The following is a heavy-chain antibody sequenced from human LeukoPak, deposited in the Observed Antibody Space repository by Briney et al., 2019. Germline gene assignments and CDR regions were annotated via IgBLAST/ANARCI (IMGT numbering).Heavy chain of an antibody. Sequence: GGSLRLSCAASGFSFRDYGMHWVRQRKGQGLEWVSGIHTGGDTYYADSVKGRFAISRENVKTSLYLQMDSLRAGDTAVYYCARGYSYGIYYFDYWGQGTQVTVSS. CDR3: ARGYSYGIYYFDY. V-gene: IGHV3-13*01. CDR2: IHTGGDT. J-gene: IGHJ4*02. D-gene: IGHD5-18*01. CDR1: GFSFRDYG.